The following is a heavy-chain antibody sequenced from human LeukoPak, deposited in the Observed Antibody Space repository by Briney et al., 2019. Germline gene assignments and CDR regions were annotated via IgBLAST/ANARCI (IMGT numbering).Heavy chain of an antibody. CDR3: ARQLGGYSGYEHDY. CDR2: IYYSGRT. D-gene: IGHD5-12*01. CDR1: GGSISSGSYY. V-gene: IGHV4-61*10. Sequence: PSETLSPTWTVSGGSISSGSYYWSWIRQPAGKGLEWIGYIYYSGRTNYNPSLKSRVTIPVDTSKNQFSLNLSSVTAADTAVYYCARQLGGYSGYEHDYWGQGAMVTVCS. J-gene: IGHJ4*02.